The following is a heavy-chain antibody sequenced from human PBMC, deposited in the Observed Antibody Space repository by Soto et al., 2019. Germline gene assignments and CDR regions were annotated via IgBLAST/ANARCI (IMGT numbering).Heavy chain of an antibody. Sequence: PSETLSLTCTVSGGSISSYYWSWIRQPPGKGLEWIGYIYYSGSTNYNPSLKSRVTISVDTSKNQFSLKLSSVTAADTAVYYCARQVADFDYWGQGTLVTVSS. CDR1: GGSISSYY. CDR2: IYYSGST. V-gene: IGHV4-59*08. CDR3: ARQVADFDY. J-gene: IGHJ4*02.